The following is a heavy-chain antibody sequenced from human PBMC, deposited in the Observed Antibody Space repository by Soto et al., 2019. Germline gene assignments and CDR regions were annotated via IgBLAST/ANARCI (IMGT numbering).Heavy chain of an antibody. Sequence: QVQLVESGGGVVQPGRSLRLSCAASGFTFSSYGMHWVRQAPGKGLEWVAVISYDGSNKYYADSVKGRFTISRDNSKNTLYLQMNCLRAEDTAVYYCAKDLRQWLVGGYGMDVWGQGTTVTVSS. D-gene: IGHD6-19*01. CDR1: GFTFSSYG. V-gene: IGHV3-30*18. CDR2: ISYDGSNK. J-gene: IGHJ6*02. CDR3: AKDLRQWLVGGYGMDV.